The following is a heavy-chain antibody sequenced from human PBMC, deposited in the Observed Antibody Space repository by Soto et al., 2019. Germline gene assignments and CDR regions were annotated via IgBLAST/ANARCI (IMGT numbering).Heavy chain of an antibody. CDR1: GGSISSGCYY. CDR3: ARAARATQRKSPTGEFDP. CDR2: IYYSGST. D-gene: IGHD4-17*01. J-gene: IGHJ5*02. V-gene: IGHV4-31*03. Sequence: TLSLTCTVSGGSISSGCYYWSWIRQHPGKGLEWIGYIYYSGSTYYNPSLKSRVTISVDTSKNQFSLKLSSVTAADTAVYYCARAARATQRKSPTGEFDPWGQGTLVTVSS.